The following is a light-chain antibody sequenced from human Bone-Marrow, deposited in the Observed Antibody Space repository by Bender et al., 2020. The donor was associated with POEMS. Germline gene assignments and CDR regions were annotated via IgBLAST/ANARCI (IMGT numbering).Light chain of an antibody. Sequence: QSVLTQPPSASGTPGQRVTISCSGSSSNIGTNPVNWYQQLPGTAPKLLIYINNQRPSGVPDRFSGSKSGTSASLAISGLQSEDEADYYCAAWEDSLNGWVFGGGTKLTGL. CDR3: AAWEDSLNGWV. J-gene: IGLJ3*02. V-gene: IGLV1-44*01. CDR1: SSNIGTNP. CDR2: INN.